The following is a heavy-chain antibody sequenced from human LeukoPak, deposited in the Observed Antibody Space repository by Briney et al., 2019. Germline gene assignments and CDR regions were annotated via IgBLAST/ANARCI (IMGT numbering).Heavy chain of an antibody. CDR1: GFTFSSYW. CDR2: IKQDGSEK. V-gene: IGHV3-7*01. D-gene: IGHD3-9*01. Sequence: GGSLRLSCAASGFTFSSYWMSWVRQAPGKGLEWVANIKQDGSEKYYVDSMKGRFTISRDNAKNSLYLQMNSLRAEDTAVYYCARDPYYDILTGYYGSDYYYGMDVWGQGTTVTVSS. CDR3: ARDPYYDILTGYYGSDYYYGMDV. J-gene: IGHJ6*02.